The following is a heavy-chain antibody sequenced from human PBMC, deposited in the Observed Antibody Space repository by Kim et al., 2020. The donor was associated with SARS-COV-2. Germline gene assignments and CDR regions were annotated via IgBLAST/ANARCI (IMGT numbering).Heavy chain of an antibody. J-gene: IGHJ5*02. Sequence: SETLSLTCAVYGGSFSGYYWSWIRQPPGKGLEWIGEINHSGSTNYNPSLKSRVTISVDTSKNQFSLKLSSVTAADTAVYYCARGANWFDPWGQGTLVTVSS. V-gene: IGHV4-34*01. CDR2: INHSGST. CDR1: GGSFSGYY. CDR3: ARGANWFDP.